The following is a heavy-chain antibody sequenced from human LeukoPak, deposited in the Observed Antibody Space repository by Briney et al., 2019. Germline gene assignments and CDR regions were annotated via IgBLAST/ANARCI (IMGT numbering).Heavy chain of an antibody. CDR3: ARDARNSYGFGLFDY. D-gene: IGHD5-18*01. Sequence: GGSLRLSCAASGFTFSSYSMNWVRQAPEKGLEWVSSISSISSFINYADSVKGRFTISRDNAKNSLYLQMNSLRAEDTAVYYCARDARNSYGFGLFDYWGQGTLVTVSS. V-gene: IGHV3-21*01. CDR1: GFTFSSYS. J-gene: IGHJ4*02. CDR2: ISSISSFI.